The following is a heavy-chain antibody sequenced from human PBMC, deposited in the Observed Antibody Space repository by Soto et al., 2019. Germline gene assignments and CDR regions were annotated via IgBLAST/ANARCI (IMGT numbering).Heavy chain of an antibody. CDR1: GFTVSSNY. D-gene: IGHD3-22*01. CDR2: IYSGGST. J-gene: IGHJ4*02. V-gene: IGHV3-66*01. Sequence: GGSLRLSCAASGFTVSSNYMSWIRQAPGKGLEWVSVIYSGGSTYYADSVKGRFTISRDNSKNTLYLQMNSLRAEDTAVYYCARDPYYYDSSAYWGQGTLVTVSS. CDR3: ARDPYYYDSSAY.